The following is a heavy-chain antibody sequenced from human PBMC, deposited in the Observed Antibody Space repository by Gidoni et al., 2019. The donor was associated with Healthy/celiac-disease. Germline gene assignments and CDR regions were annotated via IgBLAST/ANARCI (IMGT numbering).Heavy chain of an antibody. CDR2: ISYDGSNK. V-gene: IGHV3-30-3*01. CDR3: AREEHYDILTGYCTY. Sequence: QVQLVESGGGVVQPGRSLRLSCAASGFTFSRYAMHWVRQAPGKGLEWVAVISYDGSNKYYADSVKGRFTISRDNSKNTLYLQMNSLRAEDTAVYYCAREEHYDILTGYCTYWGQGTLVTVSS. D-gene: IGHD3-9*01. J-gene: IGHJ4*02. CDR1: GFTFSRYA.